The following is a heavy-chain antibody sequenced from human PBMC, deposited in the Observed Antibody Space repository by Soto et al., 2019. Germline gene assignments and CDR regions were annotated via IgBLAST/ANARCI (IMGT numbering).Heavy chain of an antibody. CDR3: ARSRYYYDSSGPRSGFDY. Sequence: ASVKVSCKASGYTFTSYYMHWVRQAPGQGLEWMRIINPSGGSTSYAQKFQGRVTMTRDTSTSTDYMELSSLRSEDTAVYYCARSRYYYDSSGPRSGFDYWGQGTLVTVSS. J-gene: IGHJ4*02. CDR2: INPSGGST. CDR1: GYTFTSYY. D-gene: IGHD3-22*01. V-gene: IGHV1-46*01.